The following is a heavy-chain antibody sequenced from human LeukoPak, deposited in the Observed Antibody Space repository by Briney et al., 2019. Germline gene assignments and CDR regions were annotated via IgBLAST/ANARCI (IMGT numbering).Heavy chain of an antibody. CDR1: SGSISSDNG. J-gene: IGHJ1*01. V-gene: IGHV4-4*02. D-gene: IGHD1-26*01. CDR2: IYYSGRT. Sequence: PSETLSLTCAVSSGSISSDNGWTWVRQPPGKGLEWIGEIYYSGRTNYNPSLQSRLTISVDKSNNQFSLSLRSVTAADTAVYYCAGKVAATYYQDWGQGTLVTVSS. CDR3: AGKVAATYYQD.